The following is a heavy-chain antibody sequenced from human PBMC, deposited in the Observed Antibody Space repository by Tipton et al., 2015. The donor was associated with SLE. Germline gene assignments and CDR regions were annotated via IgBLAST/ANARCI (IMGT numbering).Heavy chain of an antibody. D-gene: IGHD5-12*01. CDR3: ARGHSGYDTRYYYMEV. CDR2: TYYRSKWYY. V-gene: IGHV6-1*01. CDR1: GDSVSSNSAA. J-gene: IGHJ6*03. Sequence: PGLVKPSQTLSLTCAISGDSVSSNSAAWNWIRQSPSRGLEWLGRTYYRSKWYYDYAVSVKSRITINPDTSKNQFSLKLSSVTAADTAVYYCARGHSGYDTRYYYMEVWANGTTVTFSS.